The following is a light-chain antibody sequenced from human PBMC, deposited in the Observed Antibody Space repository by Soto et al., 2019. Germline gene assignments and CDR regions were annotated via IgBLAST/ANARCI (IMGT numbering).Light chain of an antibody. J-gene: IGLJ1*01. CDR3: SSYTSSNTLV. CDR1: SEDVGGYNY. Sequence: QSVLTQPASVSGSPGQSITISGSGTSEDVGGYNYVSWYQHHPGKAPKLMIYEVTNRPSGLSNRFSGSKSGSTASLTISGLQAEDEADYYCSSYTSSNTLVFGTGTKVTVL. V-gene: IGLV2-14*01. CDR2: EVT.